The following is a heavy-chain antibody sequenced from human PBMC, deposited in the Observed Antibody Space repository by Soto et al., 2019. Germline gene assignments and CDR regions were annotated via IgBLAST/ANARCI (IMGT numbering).Heavy chain of an antibody. CDR3: AKFFVAGTRGYFDS. CDR1: GFIFSSYA. Sequence: GGSLRLSCTASGFIFSSYAMSWVRQAPGKGLEWASAISASGDNAYYADSVKGRFTISRDRSKSLYLQMKSLRAEDTAIYYCAKFFVAGTRGYFDSWGQGTLVTVSS. J-gene: IGHJ4*02. CDR2: ISASGDNA. V-gene: IGHV3-23*01. D-gene: IGHD6-19*01.